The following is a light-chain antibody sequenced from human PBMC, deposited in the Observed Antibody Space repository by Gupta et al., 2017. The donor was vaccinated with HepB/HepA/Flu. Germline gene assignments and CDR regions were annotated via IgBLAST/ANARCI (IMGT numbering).Light chain of an antibody. V-gene: IGKV1-39*01. J-gene: IGKJ1*01. CDR1: QSLSSY. CDR2: AAS. CDR3: QQRYGTPRCT. Sequence: DIEMTQSPSSLSASLGDRVTITCRASQSLSSYLNWYQQKPGKAPKLLIHAASSLQSGAPSRFSGSGAGRAFTPTISSLQPEDVATDYCQQRYGTPRCTFGQGTKVEIK.